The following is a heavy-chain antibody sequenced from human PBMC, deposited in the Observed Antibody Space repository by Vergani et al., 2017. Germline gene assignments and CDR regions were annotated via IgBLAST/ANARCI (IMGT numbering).Heavy chain of an antibody. CDR2: IWYDGSNK. V-gene: IGHV3-33*01. J-gene: IGHJ6*02. CDR1: GFTFSSYG. CDR3: ARAKTVTTTLNYYYYGMDV. D-gene: IGHD4-17*01. Sequence: QVQLVESGGGVVQPGRSLRLSCAASGFTFSSYGMHWVRQAPGKGLEWVAVIWYDGSNKYYADSVKGRFTISRDNSKNTLYLQMNSLRAEDTAVYYCARAKTVTTTLNYYYYGMDVWGQGTTVTVSS.